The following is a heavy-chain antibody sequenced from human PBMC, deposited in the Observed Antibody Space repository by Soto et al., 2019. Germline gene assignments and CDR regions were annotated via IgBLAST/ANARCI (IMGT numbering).Heavy chain of an antibody. CDR3: ARDQGMAAAYNAFDI. Sequence: QVQLQESGPGLVKPSQTLSLTCTVSGDSISSGYYYWSWIRQHPGKGLEWIGYIFYSGTTYYNPSLKSRVTISVDTSKKQFSLKLSSVTAADTAVYYCARDQGMAAAYNAFDIWGQGTMVTVSS. CDR1: GDSISSGYYY. CDR2: IFYSGTT. V-gene: IGHV4-31*03. J-gene: IGHJ3*02. D-gene: IGHD6-13*01.